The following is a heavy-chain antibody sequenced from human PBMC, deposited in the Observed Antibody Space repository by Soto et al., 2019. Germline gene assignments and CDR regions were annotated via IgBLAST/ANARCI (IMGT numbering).Heavy chain of an antibody. V-gene: IGHV5-51*01. CDR1: GYSFTNYW. D-gene: IGHD6-19*01. CDR3: ARHGHPMSPGIAVAGTRLHAFDI. Sequence: GESLKISCKGSGYSFTNYWIGWVRQMPGKGLEWMGIIYPGDSDTRYSPSFQGQVTISADRSISTAYVQWSSLKASDTAMYYCARHGHPMSPGIAVAGTRLHAFDIWGQGTMVTVS. J-gene: IGHJ3*02. CDR2: IYPGDSDT.